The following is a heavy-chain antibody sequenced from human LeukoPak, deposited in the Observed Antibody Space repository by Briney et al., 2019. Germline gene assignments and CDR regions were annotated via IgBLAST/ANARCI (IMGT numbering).Heavy chain of an antibody. J-gene: IGHJ4*02. CDR1: PASITNSSCY. D-gene: IGHD2-2*01. CDR3: ARRAVVPAAVSYFDN. CDR2: IYYTGTT. Sequence: PSETLSLTCAVSPASITNSSCYWGRLRQPPGKGLEWIGGIYYTGTTYYSPTLNSRITISMDTSKKQFSLRLASVTAADTAVYYCARRAVVPAAVSYFDNWGQGTLVTVSS. V-gene: IGHV4-39*01.